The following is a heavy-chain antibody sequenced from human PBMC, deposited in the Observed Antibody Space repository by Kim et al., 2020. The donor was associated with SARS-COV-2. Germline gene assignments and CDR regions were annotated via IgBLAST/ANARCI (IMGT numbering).Heavy chain of an antibody. Sequence: ANSVKDRFNISRDNAKNMLYLQMNSLRAEDTAVYYCARAKMATSDTKDYWGQGILVTVSS. CDR3: ARAKMATSDTKDY. J-gene: IGHJ4*02. V-gene: IGHV3-74*01. D-gene: IGHD5-12*01.